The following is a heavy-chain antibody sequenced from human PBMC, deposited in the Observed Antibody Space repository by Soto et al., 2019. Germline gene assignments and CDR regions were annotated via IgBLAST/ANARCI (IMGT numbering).Heavy chain of an antibody. CDR3: AKDHEPSGTYYFDY. CDR1: GFTFSSYA. Sequence: GGSLRLSCAASGFTFSSYAMNWVHQAPGKGLEWVSGISASDGSTYYADSVKGRFTISRDNSKDMLHLQMNSLRAEDTAVYFCAKDHEPSGTYYFDYWGQGTLVTVSS. V-gene: IGHV3-23*01. CDR2: ISASDGST. D-gene: IGHD1-26*01. J-gene: IGHJ4*02.